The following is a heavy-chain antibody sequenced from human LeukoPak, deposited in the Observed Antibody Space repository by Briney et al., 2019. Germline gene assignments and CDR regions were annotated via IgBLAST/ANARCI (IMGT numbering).Heavy chain of an antibody. D-gene: IGHD6-19*01. Sequence: ASVKVSCKASGYTFAGYYMHWVRQAPGQGLEWMGWINPNSGGTNYAQKFQGRVTMTRDTSISTAYMELSRLRSDDTAVYYCASTTIAVAPPGDYWGQGTLVTVST. CDR3: ASTTIAVAPPGDY. J-gene: IGHJ4*02. CDR2: INPNSGGT. V-gene: IGHV1-2*02. CDR1: GYTFAGYY.